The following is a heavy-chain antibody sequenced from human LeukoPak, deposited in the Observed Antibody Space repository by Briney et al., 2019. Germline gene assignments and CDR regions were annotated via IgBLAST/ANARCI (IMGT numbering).Heavy chain of an antibody. CDR3: AKDTVITRPYYFDF. V-gene: IGHV3-23*01. Sequence: GGSLRLSCAASGFTFSRYSMAWVRRAPRKGLEWVSAISGSGGSTFYADSVKGRFTISRDNSKNTLSLQMNSLRAEDTAVYYCAKDTVITRPYYFDFWGQGTLVTVSS. CDR1: GFTFSRYS. J-gene: IGHJ4*02. CDR2: ISGSGGST. D-gene: IGHD4-23*01.